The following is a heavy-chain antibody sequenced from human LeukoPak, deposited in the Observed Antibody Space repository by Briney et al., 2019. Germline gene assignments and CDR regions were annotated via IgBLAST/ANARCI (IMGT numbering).Heavy chain of an antibody. CDR3: ARSSVEWSPKGAPDY. CDR2: IYHSGST. Sequence: SETLSLTCTVSGXSISSYYWSWIRQPPGKGLEWIGYIYHSGSTNYNPSLKSRVTISVDTSKNQFSLKLSSVTAADTAVYYCARSSVEWSPKGAPDYWGQGTLVTVSS. V-gene: IGHV4-59*12. J-gene: IGHJ4*02. CDR1: GXSISSYY. D-gene: IGHD3-3*01.